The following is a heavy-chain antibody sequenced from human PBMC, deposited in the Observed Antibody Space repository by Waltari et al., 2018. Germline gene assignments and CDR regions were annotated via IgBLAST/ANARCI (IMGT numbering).Heavy chain of an antibody. V-gene: IGHV1-69*13. CDR1: GATFRSTA. CDR2: IIPMFGTT. J-gene: IGHJ6*03. Sequence: QVQLVQSGAEVKKPGSSVKVSCKAFGATFRSTAITWVRQAPGQGLEWMGRIIPMFGTTNYAQKFQGRVTITADKSTSTAYMELSGLRSEDTAVYYCARDPPGRGYYHTYYMDVWGKGTTVTISS. CDR3: ARDPPGRGYYHTYYMDV. D-gene: IGHD2-8*02.